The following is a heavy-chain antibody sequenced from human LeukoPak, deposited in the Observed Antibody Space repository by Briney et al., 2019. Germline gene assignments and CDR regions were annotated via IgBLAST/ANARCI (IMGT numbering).Heavy chain of an antibody. CDR2: IGVAGDT. CDR3: AREVMGGALGAFDI. Sequence: GGSLRLSCAASGFSSSTYEVHWVRQPPGKGLEWVSAIGVAGDTFYRGSVKGRFTISREDAKHSVYLQMNSLRAGDTAVYYCAREVMGGALGAFDIWGHGTLVTVSS. D-gene: IGHD1-26*01. CDR1: GFSSSTYE. V-gene: IGHV3-13*01. J-gene: IGHJ3*02.